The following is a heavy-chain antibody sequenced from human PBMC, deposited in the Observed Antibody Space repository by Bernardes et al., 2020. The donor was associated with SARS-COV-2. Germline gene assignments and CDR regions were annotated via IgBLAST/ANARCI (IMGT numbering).Heavy chain of an antibody. CDR2: LYYSGST. Sequence: SETLSLTCTVSGGSINGYYWSWIRQPPGQGLEWIGHLYYSGSTNYNPSLKSRVTMSVDTSKNQFSLRLSSLTAADTAVYYCARRATTSGNDFDSWGQGTRVGVSS. J-gene: IGHJ4*02. V-gene: IGHV4-59*01. D-gene: IGHD1-1*01. CDR1: GGSINGYY. CDR3: ARRATTSGNDFDS.